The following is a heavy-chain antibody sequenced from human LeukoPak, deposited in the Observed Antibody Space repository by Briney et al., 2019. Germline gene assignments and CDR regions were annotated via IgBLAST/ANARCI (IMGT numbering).Heavy chain of an antibody. Sequence: GRSLRLSCAASGFRFSTYAMHWVRQAPGKGLEWAAVLSYDGSTKYYADSVKGRFTISRDNSKNTLYLQMNSLRAEDTAVYFCARDSSVRGVISDWGQGALLTVSS. CDR2: LSYDGSTK. D-gene: IGHD3-10*01. J-gene: IGHJ4*02. V-gene: IGHV3-30*04. CDR1: GFRFSTYA. CDR3: ARDSSVRGVISD.